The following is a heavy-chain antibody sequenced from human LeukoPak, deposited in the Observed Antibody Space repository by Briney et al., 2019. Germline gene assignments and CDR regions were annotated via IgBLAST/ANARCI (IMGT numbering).Heavy chain of an antibody. V-gene: IGHV4-34*01. CDR3: ARVEAVAYYYYGMDV. J-gene: IGHJ6*02. CDR2: INHSGST. D-gene: IGHD6-19*01. CDR1: GGSFSGYH. Sequence: PSETLSLTCAVYGGSFSGYHWSWIRQPPGKGLEWIGEINHSGSTNYNPSLKSRVTISVDASKNQFSLKLSSVTAADTAVYYCARVEAVAYYYYGMDVWGQGTTVTVSS.